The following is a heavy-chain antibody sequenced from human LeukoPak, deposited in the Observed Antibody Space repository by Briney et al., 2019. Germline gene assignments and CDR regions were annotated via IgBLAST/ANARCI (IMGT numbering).Heavy chain of an antibody. V-gene: IGHV4-61*02. CDR2: IYTSGST. Sequence: PSQTLSLTCTVSGGSISSGSYYWSWIRQPAGKGLEWIGRIYTSGSTNYNPSLKSRVTISVDTSKNQFSLKLSSVTAADTAVYYCARDGGPYYYYYMDVWGKGTAVTVSS. J-gene: IGHJ6*03. CDR3: ARDGGPYYYYYMDV. CDR1: GGSISSGSYY. D-gene: IGHD3-16*01.